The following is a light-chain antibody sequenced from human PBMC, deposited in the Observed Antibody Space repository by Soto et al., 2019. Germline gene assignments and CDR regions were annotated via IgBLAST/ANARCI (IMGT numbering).Light chain of an antibody. CDR2: EGT. CDR3: CSYVGSRAVV. CDR1: RSDLGTYNL. V-gene: IGLV2-23*01. J-gene: IGLJ2*01. Sequence: QSALTQPASVSGSPGQSITLSCTGTRSDLGTYNLVSWYQQHPGKAPQLMIYEGTKRPSGVSDRFSGSRSGNTASLTISGLQAEDEADYYCCSYVGSRAVVFGGGTQLTVL.